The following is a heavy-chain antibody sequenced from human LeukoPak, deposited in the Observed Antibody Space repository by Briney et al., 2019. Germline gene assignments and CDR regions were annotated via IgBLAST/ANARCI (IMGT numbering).Heavy chain of an antibody. J-gene: IGHJ4*02. D-gene: IGHD6-6*01. Sequence: GGSLRLSCAASGFTFSSYAMSWVRQAPGKGLEWVSAISGSDGSTYYADSVKGRFTISRDNSKNTLYLQMNSLRAEDTAIYSCAKGSSSNTAARLNYWGQGTLVTVSS. V-gene: IGHV3-23*01. CDR2: ISGSDGST. CDR3: AKGSSSNTAARLNY. CDR1: GFTFSSYA.